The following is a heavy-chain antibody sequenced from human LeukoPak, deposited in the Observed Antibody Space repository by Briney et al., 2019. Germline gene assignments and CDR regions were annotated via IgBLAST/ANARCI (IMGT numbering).Heavy chain of an antibody. CDR1: GDTLTGYY. D-gene: IGHD1-26*01. J-gene: IGHJ5*02. CDR3: ARGLVGATWFDP. CDR2: INPNSGGT. V-gene: IGHV1-2*02. Sequence: SVKISCKACGDTLTGYYMHWVRQAPGQGLEWMGWINPNSGGTNYAQKFQGRVTMTRDTSISTAYMELSRLRSDDTAVYYCARGLVGATWFDPWGQGTLVTVSS.